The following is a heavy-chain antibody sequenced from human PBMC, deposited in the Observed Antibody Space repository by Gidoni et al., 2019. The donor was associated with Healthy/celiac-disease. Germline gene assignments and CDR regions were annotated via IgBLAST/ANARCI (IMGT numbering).Heavy chain of an antibody. CDR2: INHSGST. CDR1: GGSFSGYY. V-gene: IGHV4-34*01. Sequence: QVQLQQWGAGLLKPSETLSLTCAVYGGSFSGYYWSWIRQPPGKGLEWIGEINHSGSTNYNPSLKSRVTISVDTSKNQFSLKLSSVTAADTAVYYCALYCSSTSCYTSRPYYYYGMDVWGQGTTVTVSS. J-gene: IGHJ6*02. CDR3: ALYCSSTSCYTSRPYYYYGMDV. D-gene: IGHD2-2*02.